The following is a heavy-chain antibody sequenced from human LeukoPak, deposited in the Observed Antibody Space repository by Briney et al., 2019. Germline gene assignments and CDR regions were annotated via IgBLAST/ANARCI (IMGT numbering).Heavy chain of an antibody. CDR1: GYTFTGYY. CDR2: INPNSGGT. Sequence: ASVKVSCKASGYTFTGYYMHLVRQAPGQGLEWMGWINPNSGGTNYAQKFQGRVTMTRDTSISTAYMELSRLGSDDTAVYYCARGRWDYGDGHFDYWGQGTLVTVSS. CDR3: ARGRWDYGDGHFDY. D-gene: IGHD4-17*01. V-gene: IGHV1-2*02. J-gene: IGHJ4*02.